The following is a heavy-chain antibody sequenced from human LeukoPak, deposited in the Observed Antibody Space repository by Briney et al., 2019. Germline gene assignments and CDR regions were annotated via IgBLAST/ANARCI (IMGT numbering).Heavy chain of an antibody. D-gene: IGHD3-10*01. CDR2: IAPSDSYT. CDR1: GYSFPSYW. V-gene: IGHV5-10-1*01. J-gene: IGHJ4*02. Sequence: GESLKISCKVSGYSFPSYWITWVRQVPGKGLEWMGRIAPSDSYTNYNPSLKSRVTISVDTSKNQFSLKLSSVTAADTAVYYCMVRGVILHYFDYWGQGTLVTVSS. CDR3: MVRGVILHYFDY.